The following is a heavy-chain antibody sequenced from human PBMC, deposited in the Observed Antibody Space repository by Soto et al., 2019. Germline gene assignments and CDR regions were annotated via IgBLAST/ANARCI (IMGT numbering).Heavy chain of an antibody. CDR3: ARYSNYGRDYYYGMDV. CDR2: IIPIFGTA. J-gene: IGHJ6*02. D-gene: IGHD4-4*01. Sequence: SVKVSCKASGGTFSSYAISWVRQAPGQGLEWMGGIIPIFGTANYAQKFQGRVTITADKSTSTAYMELSSLRSEDTAVYYCARYSNYGRDYYYGMDVWGQGTTVTVSS. V-gene: IGHV1-69*06. CDR1: GGTFSSYA.